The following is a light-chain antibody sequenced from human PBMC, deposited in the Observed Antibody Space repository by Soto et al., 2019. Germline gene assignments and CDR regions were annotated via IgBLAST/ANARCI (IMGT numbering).Light chain of an antibody. J-gene: IGLJ1*01. CDR2: DVS. CDR1: SSDVGGYNY. Sequence: HSALTQPASVSGSPGHSITISCTGTSSDVGGYNYVSWYQQHPGKAPKFIIYDVSNRPSGVSNRFSGSKSGNTASLTISGLQAEDEADYYCSSYTTSNTRQIVFGTGTRSPS. V-gene: IGLV2-14*01. CDR3: SSYTTSNTRQIV.